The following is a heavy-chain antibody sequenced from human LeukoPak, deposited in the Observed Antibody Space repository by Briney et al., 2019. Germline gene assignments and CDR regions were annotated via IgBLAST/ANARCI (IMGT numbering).Heavy chain of an antibody. CDR2: IYRCGST. Sequence: PGGSLRLSCAAPGFTVSSNYMSWVRQAPGKGLEWVSVIYRCGSTYYADSVKGRFTISRDNSKNTLYLQMNSLRAEDTAVYYCARVQPGYSYGYDYWGQGSLVTVSS. CDR1: GFTVSSNY. CDR3: ARVQPGYSYGYDY. D-gene: IGHD5-18*01. V-gene: IGHV3-66*01. J-gene: IGHJ4*02.